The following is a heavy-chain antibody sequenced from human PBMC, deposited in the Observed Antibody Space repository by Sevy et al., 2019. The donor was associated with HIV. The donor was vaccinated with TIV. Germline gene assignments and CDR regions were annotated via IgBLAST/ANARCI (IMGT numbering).Heavy chain of an antibody. CDR3: AKSGGYNLNYFYVDY. CDR2: IIPIFGTT. V-gene: IGHV1-69*13. D-gene: IGHD1-7*01. Sequence: ASVKVSCKASGGTFRNYAINWVRQAPGQGLEWMGAIIPIFGTTNCAQKFQGRLTITADGSTNTDYMELSCLRSEDTAIYYLAKSGGYNLNYFYVDYWGQGALVTVSS. CDR1: GGTFRNYA. J-gene: IGHJ4*02.